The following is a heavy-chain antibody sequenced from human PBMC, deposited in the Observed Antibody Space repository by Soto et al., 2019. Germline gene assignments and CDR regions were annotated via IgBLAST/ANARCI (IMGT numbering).Heavy chain of an antibody. V-gene: IGHV3-74*01. D-gene: IGHD6-13*01. CDR3: ARDMSSSWYGDYYYYGMDV. CDR2: INSDGSST. Sequence: VQLVESGGGLVQPGGSLRLSCAASGFTFSSYWMHWVRQAPGKGLVWVSRINSDGSSTSYADSVKGRFTISRDNAKNTLYLQMNSLRAEDTAVYYCARDMSSSWYGDYYYYGMDVWGQGTTVTVSS. CDR1: GFTFSSYW. J-gene: IGHJ6*02.